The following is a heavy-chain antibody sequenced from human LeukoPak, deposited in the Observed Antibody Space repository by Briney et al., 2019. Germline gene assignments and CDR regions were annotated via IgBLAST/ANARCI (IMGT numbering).Heavy chain of an antibody. CDR2: ISAYSGDT. CDR3: ARKGDYWNDGAF. Sequence: GASVRVSCKASGYTFTNYGITWVRQAPGQGLEWMGWISAYSGDTDSAQKLQDRLALTTDTATSTAYMELRSLRSDDTAVYYCARKGDYWNDGAFWGQGTLVTVSS. CDR1: GYTFTNYG. D-gene: IGHD1-1*01. J-gene: IGHJ4*02. V-gene: IGHV1-18*01.